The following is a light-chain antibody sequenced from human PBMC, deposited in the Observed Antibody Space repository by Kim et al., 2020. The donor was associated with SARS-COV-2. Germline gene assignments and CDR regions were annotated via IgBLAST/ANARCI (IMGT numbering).Light chain of an antibody. V-gene: IGLV2-14*03. J-gene: IGLJ2*01. Sequence: QSALTQPASVSGSPGQSITISCTGTSSDVGGYNYVSLYQQHPGKAPKLMIYDVSNRPSGVSNRFSGSKSGNTASLTISGLQAEDEADYYCSSYTSSSIVVFGGGTQLTVL. CDR2: DVS. CDR3: SSYTSSSIVV. CDR1: SSDVGGYNY.